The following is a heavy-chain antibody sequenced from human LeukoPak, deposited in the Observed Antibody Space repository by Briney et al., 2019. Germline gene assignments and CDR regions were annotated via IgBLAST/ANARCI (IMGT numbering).Heavy chain of an antibody. Sequence: SETLSLTCTVSGGSISGSSYYWGWIRQPPGKGLEWIGSIYYSGSTYYNPSLKSRVTKSVDTSKNQFSLKLNSVTATDTAVYYRARHYGPWGQGTLVTVSS. V-gene: IGHV4-39*01. CDR1: GGSISGSSYY. D-gene: IGHD3-10*01. CDR2: IYYSGST. J-gene: IGHJ4*02. CDR3: ARHYGP.